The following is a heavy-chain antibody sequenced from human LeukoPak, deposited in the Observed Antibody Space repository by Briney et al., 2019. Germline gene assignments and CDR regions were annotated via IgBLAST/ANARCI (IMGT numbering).Heavy chain of an antibody. D-gene: IGHD3-22*01. CDR2: INPSGGST. Sequence: ASVKVSCKASGYTFTSYYMHWVRQAPGQGLEWMGIINPSGGSTNYAQKFQERVTITRDMSTSTAYMELSSLRSEDTAVYYCAADLSYDSSGYTLAPFDYWGQGTLVTVSS. J-gene: IGHJ4*02. V-gene: IGHV1-46*01. CDR3: AADLSYDSSGYTLAPFDY. CDR1: GYTFTSYY.